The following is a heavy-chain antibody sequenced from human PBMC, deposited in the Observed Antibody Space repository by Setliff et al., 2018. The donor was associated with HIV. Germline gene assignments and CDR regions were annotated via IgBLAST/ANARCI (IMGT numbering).Heavy chain of an antibody. CDR2: IYPGDSVL. D-gene: IGHD6-19*01. J-gene: IGHJ5*02. CDR3: ARSKSIAVAGTGAGLGLNWFDP. V-gene: IGHV5-51*01. Sequence: HGPSLKISCKGSGYRFTSYWIGWVRQMPGKGLEWMGIIYPGDSVLRYSPSFHGQVTISAHKSITTAYLQWSSLKASDTAMYYCARSKSIAVAGTGAGLGLNWFDPWGQGTLVTVSS. CDR1: GYRFTSYW.